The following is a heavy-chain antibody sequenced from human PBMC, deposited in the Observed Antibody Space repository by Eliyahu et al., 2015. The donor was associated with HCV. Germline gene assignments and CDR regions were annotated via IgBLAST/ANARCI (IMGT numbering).Heavy chain of an antibody. CDR2: IYSSETT. J-gene: IGHJ4*02. D-gene: IGHD6-13*01. CDR1: SASISSSSYF. V-gene: IGHV4-39*01. Sequence: QLQLQESGPGLVKPSETLSLTCTVSSASISSSSYFWGWIRQPPGKEMEWIGSIYSSETTYFNPSLQSRVTISVDTSKNQFSLKLRSVTAADTAVYYCARQTWSSSSWLEVNFFDFWGQGTLITVSS. CDR3: ARQTWSSSSWLEVNFFDF.